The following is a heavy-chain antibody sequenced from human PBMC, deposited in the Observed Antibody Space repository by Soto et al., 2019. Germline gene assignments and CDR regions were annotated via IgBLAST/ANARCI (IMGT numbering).Heavy chain of an antibody. CDR2: ASASGVSR. V-gene: IGHV3-23*01. D-gene: IGHD3-16*01. Sequence: GGSLRLSCVASGFTFSNYAMNWVRQVPGKGLEWVSGASASGVSRYYADSVQGRFTISRDNSNNTLYLQMSSLRADDTAIYYCAKTAGLGSYYYGMDVWGQGTTVTV. J-gene: IGHJ6*02. CDR3: AKTAGLGSYYYGMDV. CDR1: GFTFSNYA.